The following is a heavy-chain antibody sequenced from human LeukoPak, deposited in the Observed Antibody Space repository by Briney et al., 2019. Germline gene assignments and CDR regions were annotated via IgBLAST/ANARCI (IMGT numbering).Heavy chain of an antibody. D-gene: IGHD3-3*01. CDR1: GFTFSSYG. J-gene: IGHJ3*02. CDR3: ARGSKSDFWSGYADAFDI. Sequence: GRSLRLSCAASGFTFSSYGMHWVRQAPGKGLEWVAVIWYDGSNKYYADSVKGRFTISRDNSKNTLYLQMNSLRAEDTAVYYCARGSKSDFWSGYADAFDIWGQGTMVTVSS. CDR2: IWYDGSNK. V-gene: IGHV3-33*01.